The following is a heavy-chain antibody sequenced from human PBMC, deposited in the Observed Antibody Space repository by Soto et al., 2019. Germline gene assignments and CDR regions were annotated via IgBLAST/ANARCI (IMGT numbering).Heavy chain of an antibody. CDR3: ARDLHARFNQYFDP. J-gene: IGHJ5*02. CDR2: TSYTGNT. D-gene: IGHD2-8*01. Sequence: SETLSLTGIVCGGSITSYHCSWIRQFPGKGLEWIAYTSYTGNTNYNPSLQSRVTISIDTSKNQLSLKMTSMTAADTAVYYCARDLHARFNQYFDPFCQWILITFCS. CDR1: GGSITSYH. V-gene: IGHV4-59*01.